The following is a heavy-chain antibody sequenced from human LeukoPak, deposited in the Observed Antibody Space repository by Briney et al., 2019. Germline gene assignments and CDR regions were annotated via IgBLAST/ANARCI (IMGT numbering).Heavy chain of an antibody. Sequence: SETLSLTCNVSGVSVSDGRYYWTWIRQHPGKGLEWIGYKYYSGSAKYNPSLKSRLTISIDTSKKQFSLQLSSVTAADTATYYCATSYCSGISCLDVFNMWGQGTRVIVSS. CDR3: ATSYCSGISCLDVFNM. CDR2: KYYSGSA. V-gene: IGHV4-31*03. D-gene: IGHD2-2*01. J-gene: IGHJ3*02. CDR1: GVSVSDGRYY.